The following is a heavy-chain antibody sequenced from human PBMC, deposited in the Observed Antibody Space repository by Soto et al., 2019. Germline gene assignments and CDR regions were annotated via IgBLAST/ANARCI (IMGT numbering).Heavy chain of an antibody. CDR2: INPRSGKT. CDR3: ARGVGYSDSSGYPFDY. J-gene: IGHJ4*02. CDR1: GDILSTYY. V-gene: IGHV1-46*03. Sequence: VQLVQSGAEVKRPGASVKISCKASGDILSTYYMHWARQAPGQGLEWMGIINPRSGKTNYPQKFQGRVTMTRDTSTTTVYMELSTLRSEDTAMYYCARGVGYSDSSGYPFDYWGQGTLVTVSS. D-gene: IGHD3-22*01.